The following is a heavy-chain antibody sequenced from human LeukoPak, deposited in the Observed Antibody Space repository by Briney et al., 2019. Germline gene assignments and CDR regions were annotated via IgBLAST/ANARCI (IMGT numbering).Heavy chain of an antibody. CDR3: ARAPIASSNWFDP. CDR2: INSDESST. V-gene: IGHV3-74*01. J-gene: IGHJ5*02. Sequence: PGGSLRLSCAAFGFTFSNYWMHWVRQAPGKGLVWVSRINSDESSTTYADSVKGRFTISRDNAKNTLYLQMNNLRAEDTAVYFCARAPIASSNWFDPWGQGTLVTVSS. D-gene: IGHD2-15*01. CDR1: GFTFSNYW.